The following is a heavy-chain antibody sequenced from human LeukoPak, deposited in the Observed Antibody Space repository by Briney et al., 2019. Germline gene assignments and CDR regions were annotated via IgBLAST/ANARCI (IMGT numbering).Heavy chain of an antibody. Sequence: SETLSLTCAVYGGSFSGYYWSWIRQPPGKGLEWIGEISHSGSTNYNPSLKSRVTISLDNSKNQFSLILNSVTAADTAVYYCGRNGAYSLDYWGQGTLVTVSS. D-gene: IGHD6-13*01. CDR1: GGSFSGYY. J-gene: IGHJ4*02. CDR3: GRNGAYSLDY. CDR2: ISHSGST. V-gene: IGHV4-34*01.